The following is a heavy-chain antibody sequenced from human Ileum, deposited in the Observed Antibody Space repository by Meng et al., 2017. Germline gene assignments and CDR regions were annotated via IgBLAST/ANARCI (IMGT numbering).Heavy chain of an antibody. J-gene: IGHJ4*02. CDR1: GFTFGTYW. CDR2: IKQDGSEK. V-gene: IGHV3-7*01. Sequence: SCAASGFTFGTYWMTWVRQAPGKGLEWVANIKQDGSEKYYVDSVNGRFTISRDNTKNSLYLQMDSLRVEDTAVYYCARAPGYCSGGSCFPCDYWGQGTLVTVSS. CDR3: ARAPGYCSGGSCFPCDY. D-gene: IGHD2-15*01.